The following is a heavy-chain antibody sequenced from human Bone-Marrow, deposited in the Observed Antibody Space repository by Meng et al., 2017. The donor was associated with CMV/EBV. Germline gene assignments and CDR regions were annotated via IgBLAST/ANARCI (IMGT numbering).Heavy chain of an antibody. CDR1: GGSISSISYY. CDR2: IYYSGST. Sequence: SETLSLTCTVSGGSISSISYYWGGIRQPPGKGLEWIGSIYYSGSTYYNPSLKSRVTISVDTSKNQCSLKLSSVPAADTAVYYCARHPGRRWAAAGAEIDYWGQGTLVTVSS. V-gene: IGHV4-39*01. D-gene: IGHD6-13*01. J-gene: IGHJ4*02. CDR3: ARHPGRRWAAAGAEIDY.